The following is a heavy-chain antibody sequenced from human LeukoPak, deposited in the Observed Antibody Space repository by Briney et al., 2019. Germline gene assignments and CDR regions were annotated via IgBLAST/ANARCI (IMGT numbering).Heavy chain of an antibody. D-gene: IGHD3-3*01. J-gene: IGHJ6*03. V-gene: IGHV4-34*01. CDR3: ARTKRAYDFWSGYWSGFHYYYMDV. CDR1: GGSFSGYY. Sequence: SETLSLTCAVYGGSFSGYYWSWIRQPPGKGLEWIGEINHSGSTNYNPSLKSRVTISVDTSKNQFSLKLSSVTAADTAVYYCARTKRAYDFWSGYWSGFHYYYMDVWGKGTTVTVSS. CDR2: INHSGST.